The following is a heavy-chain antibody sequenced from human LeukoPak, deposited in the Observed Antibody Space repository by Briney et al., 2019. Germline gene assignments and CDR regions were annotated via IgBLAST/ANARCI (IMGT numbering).Heavy chain of an antibody. V-gene: IGHV3-74*01. CDR2: TNSDGSNT. D-gene: IGHD2-2*01. Sequence: GGSLRLSCAASGFTFSSYWMHWVRQAPGKGLVWVSRTNSDGSNTNYADSVKGRFTISRDNAKNTLYVQMNSLRAEDTAVYYCAARGYCSDTSCLLEYWGQGTLVTVSS. CDR1: GFTFSSYW. J-gene: IGHJ4*02. CDR3: AARGYCSDTSCLLEY.